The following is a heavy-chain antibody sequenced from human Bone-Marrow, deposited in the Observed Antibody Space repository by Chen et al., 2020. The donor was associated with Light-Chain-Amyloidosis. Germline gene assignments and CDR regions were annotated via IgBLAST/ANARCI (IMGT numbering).Heavy chain of an antibody. CDR1: GFTFSSYE. CDR2: ISTSGNII. Sequence: EQQVASGGGVVQPGGSLRITCVASGFTFSSYEMIWVRQAPGKGLEWVVHISTSGNIIYYADSVKGRFTISRNNAKNSLFLQMNSLRVEDTAVYSCARYSGSGSYSPWGQGTPVTVSS. D-gene: IGHD3-10*01. V-gene: IGHV3-48*03. CDR3: ARYSGSGSYSP. J-gene: IGHJ4*02.